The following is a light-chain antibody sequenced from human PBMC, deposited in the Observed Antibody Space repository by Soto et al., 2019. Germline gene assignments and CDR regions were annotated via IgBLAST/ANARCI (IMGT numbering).Light chain of an antibody. Sequence: DIQMTQSPSTLSASVGDRVTITCRASQSISSWLAWYQQKPVKAPKLLIYKASSLESGVPSRFSGSGFGTEFTLTISSLQPDDFATYFCQQYKSYPLTFGGGTKVEIK. J-gene: IGKJ4*01. CDR2: KAS. CDR1: QSISSW. CDR3: QQYKSYPLT. V-gene: IGKV1-5*03.